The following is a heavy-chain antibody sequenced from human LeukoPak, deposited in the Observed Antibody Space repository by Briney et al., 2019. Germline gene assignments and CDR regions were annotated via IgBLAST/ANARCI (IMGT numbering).Heavy chain of an antibody. CDR3: AGDMTTVNNWFDP. CDR2: IYYSGST. D-gene: IGHD4-17*01. CDR1: GGSISSSSYY. J-gene: IGHJ5*02. V-gene: IGHV4-39*02. Sequence: SETLFLTCTVSGGSISSSSYYWGWIRQPPGKGLEWIGSIYYSGSTYYNPSLKSRVTISVDTSKNQFSLKLSSVTAADTAVYYCAGDMTTVNNWFDPWGQGTLVTVSS.